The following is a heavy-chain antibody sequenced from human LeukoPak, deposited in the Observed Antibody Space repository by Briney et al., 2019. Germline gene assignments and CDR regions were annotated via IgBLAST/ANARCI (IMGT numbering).Heavy chain of an antibody. CDR3: AKGWEFHFGN. J-gene: IGHJ4*02. Sequence: GGSLRLSCAASGFTFSSYGMHWVRQAPGKGLEWVISIQSNGDNKYYADSVKGRFTISRDNSKNTLSLQMNSLRAEDTAVYYCAKGWEFHFGNWGQGTLVTVSS. V-gene: IGHV3-30*02. D-gene: IGHD4-23*01. CDR1: GFTFSSYG. CDR2: IQSNGDNK.